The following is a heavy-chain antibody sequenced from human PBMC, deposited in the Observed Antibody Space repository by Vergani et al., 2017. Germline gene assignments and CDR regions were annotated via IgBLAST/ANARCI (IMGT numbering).Heavy chain of an antibody. Sequence: QMQLVESGGGVVQPGGSLRLSCAASGFTFSLSAMHWVRLAPGRGLEWLAFIRSDSGERYHAHSVEGRFSISRDNSKNTLYLQMNSLRPDDSATYYCIKEGLFRMPTDIDFWGQGTLVTVCS. CDR3: IKEGLFRMPTDIDF. J-gene: IGHJ4*02. V-gene: IGHV3-30*02. CDR2: IRSDSGER. D-gene: IGHD2-15*01. CDR1: GFTFSLSA.